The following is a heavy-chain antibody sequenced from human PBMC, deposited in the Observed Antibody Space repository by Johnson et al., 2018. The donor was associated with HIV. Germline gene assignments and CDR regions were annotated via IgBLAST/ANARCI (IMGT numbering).Heavy chain of an antibody. CDR2: ISYDGSNK. V-gene: IGHV3-30*04. CDR3: ARDSHGEITMVQGVIGI. J-gene: IGHJ3*02. CDR1: GFTFTSYA. Sequence: QVLLVESGGGLVQPGGSLRLSCAASGFTFTSYAMSWVRQAPGKGLEWVAVISYDGSNKYYTDSVKGRFTISRDNSKNTLYLQMNSLRAEDTAVYYCARDSHGEITMVQGVIGIWGQGTMVTVSS. D-gene: IGHD3-10*01.